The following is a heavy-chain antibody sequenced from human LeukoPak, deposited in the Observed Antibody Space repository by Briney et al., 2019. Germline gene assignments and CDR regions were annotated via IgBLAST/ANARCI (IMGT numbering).Heavy chain of an antibody. CDR2: IYYSGST. J-gene: IGHJ5*02. CDR1: GGSISSYS. Sequence: SETLSLTCTVSGGSISSYSWIWIRQPPGRGLEWIGSIYYSGSTYYNPSLKSRVTISVDTSKNQFSLKLSSVTAADTAVYYCAGNYYGSGSPYPFDPWGQGTLVTVSS. CDR3: AGNYYGSGSPYPFDP. D-gene: IGHD3-10*01. V-gene: IGHV4-39*07.